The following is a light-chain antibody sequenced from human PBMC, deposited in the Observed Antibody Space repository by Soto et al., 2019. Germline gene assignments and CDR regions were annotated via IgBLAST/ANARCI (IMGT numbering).Light chain of an antibody. CDR1: QSINSKS. CDR2: NTS. J-gene: IGKJ3*01. V-gene: IGKV3-20*01. Sequence: EIVLTQSPGTLSLSPGEGATVSCRVSQSINSKSLVWYQRKFGQAPRLLIYNTSSRATGIPDRFSGSGSGTDFTLSISRLEPEDFAVYYGQHYGGSFIFGPGTKVDIK. CDR3: QHYGGSFI.